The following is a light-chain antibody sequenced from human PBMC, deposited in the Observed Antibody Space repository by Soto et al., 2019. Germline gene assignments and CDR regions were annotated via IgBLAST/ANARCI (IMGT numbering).Light chain of an antibody. CDR2: AAS. J-gene: IGKJ2*01. CDR1: QSISSY. CDR3: QQSYSTFPMYT. V-gene: IGKV1-39*01. Sequence: DIQMTQSPSSLSASVGDRVTITCRASQSISSYLNWYQQKPGKAPKLLIYAASSLQSGVPSRFSGSGSGTEFTLTISSLQPEDFATYYCQQSYSTFPMYTFGQGTKLEIK.